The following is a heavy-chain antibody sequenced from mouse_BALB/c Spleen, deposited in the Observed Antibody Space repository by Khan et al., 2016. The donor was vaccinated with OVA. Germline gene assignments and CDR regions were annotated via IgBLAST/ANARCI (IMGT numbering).Heavy chain of an antibody. Sequence: EVELVESGAELVKPGASVKLSCTASGFNIKDTYMHWVKQRPEQGLEWIGRIDPANGNTKYDPKFQGKATITADTSSNTAYLQLSSLTSEDTAVYYCAREGNYLLPMDYWGQGTSVTVSS. D-gene: IGHD2-1*01. CDR1: GFNIKDTY. J-gene: IGHJ4*01. CDR2: IDPANGNT. CDR3: AREGNYLLPMDY. V-gene: IGHV14-3*02.